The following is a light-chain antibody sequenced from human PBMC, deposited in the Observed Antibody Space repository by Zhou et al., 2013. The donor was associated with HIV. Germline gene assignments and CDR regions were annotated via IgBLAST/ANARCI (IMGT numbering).Light chain of an antibody. Sequence: EIVLTQSPGTLSLSPGERATLSCRASQSFSSSYLAWYQQKPGQAPRLLIFGASSRATGIPDRFSGSGSGTDFTLTISRLEPEDLAVYYCQQYGSSPPNTFGQGTRLEIK. CDR3: QQYGSSPPNT. J-gene: IGKJ2*01. CDR2: GAS. CDR1: QSFSSSY. V-gene: IGKV3-20*01.